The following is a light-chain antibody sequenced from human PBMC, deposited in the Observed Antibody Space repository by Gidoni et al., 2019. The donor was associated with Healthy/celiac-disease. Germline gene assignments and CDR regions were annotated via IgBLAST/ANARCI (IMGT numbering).Light chain of an antibody. J-gene: IGKJ2*01. Sequence: DIQMTQSPSSLSASVGDRVTITYRASQTISNWLAWYQHKPGKAPKLLIYKASYLESGVPSRFSGRGSGTEFTLTISSLQPDDFATYYCQLYYTSSPYTFGQGTKLEIK. CDR1: QTISNW. CDR3: QLYYTSSPYT. CDR2: KAS. V-gene: IGKV1-5*03.